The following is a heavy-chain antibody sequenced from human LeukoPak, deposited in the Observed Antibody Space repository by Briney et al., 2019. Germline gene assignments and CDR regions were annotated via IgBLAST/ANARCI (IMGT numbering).Heavy chain of an antibody. Sequence: SETLSLTCAVYGGSFSGYYWSWIRQPPGKGLEWIGYIYYSGSTNYNPSLKSRVTISVDTSKNQFSLKLSSVTAADTAVYYCARHAVYYYDSSGYYDWFDPWGQGTLVTVSS. CDR2: IYYSGST. V-gene: IGHV4-59*08. CDR3: ARHAVYYYDSSGYYDWFDP. CDR1: GGSFSGYY. J-gene: IGHJ5*02. D-gene: IGHD3-22*01.